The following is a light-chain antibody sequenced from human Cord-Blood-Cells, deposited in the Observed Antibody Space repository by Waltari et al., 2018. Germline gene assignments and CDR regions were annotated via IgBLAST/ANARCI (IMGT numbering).Light chain of an antibody. Sequence: EIVLTQSPATLSLSPGERATLSCRASQSVSSYLAWYQQKPGQAPRLLIYDASNGTTGIPPRFSGSGSGTDFTLTISSLEPEDFAVYYCQQRSNWPPITFGQGTRLEIK. CDR3: QQRSNWPPIT. CDR1: QSVSSY. J-gene: IGKJ5*01. V-gene: IGKV3-11*01. CDR2: DAS.